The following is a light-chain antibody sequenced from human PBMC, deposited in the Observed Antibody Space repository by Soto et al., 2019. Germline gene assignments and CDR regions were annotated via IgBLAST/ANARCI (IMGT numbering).Light chain of an antibody. V-gene: IGKV4-1*01. CDR3: QQYESTPPT. J-gene: IGKJ2*01. CDR2: WAS. Sequence: DTVLTRSQASLALSLGERATITCKSSKSVLYSSKNKNYLAWYQQRPGQPPKLLIYWASTRESGVPDRFSGSGSGTDFTLTITSLQAEDVAVYYCQQYESTPPTFGQGTKLEIK. CDR1: KSVLYSSKNKNY.